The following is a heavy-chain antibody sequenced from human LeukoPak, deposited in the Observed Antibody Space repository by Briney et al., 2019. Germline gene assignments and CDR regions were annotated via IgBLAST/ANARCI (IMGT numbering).Heavy chain of an antibody. CDR3: TLQDY. D-gene: IGHD4-11*01. CDR1: GFTLSDLA. V-gene: IGHV3-73*01. Sequence: GGPLKLPCAASGFTLSDLAMHWVRQASGTGLDWVGVIRSKTNSSATAYAASVKGRSTIPRDDKKNTAYLTTNSLITEDKAVYYCTLQDYWGEGNLVTVS. J-gene: IGHJ4*02. CDR2: IRSKTNSSAT.